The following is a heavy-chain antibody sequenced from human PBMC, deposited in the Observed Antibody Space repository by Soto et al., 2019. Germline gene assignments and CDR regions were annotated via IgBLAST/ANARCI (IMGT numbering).Heavy chain of an antibody. D-gene: IGHD6-19*01. CDR1: GGTFSSYA. J-gene: IGHJ3*02. Sequence: SVKVSCKASGGTFSSYAISWVRQAPGQGLEWMGGIIPIFGTANYAQKFQGRVTITADESTSTAYMELSSLRSEDTAVYYCAKSLWSGWYSNVFDIWGQGTMVTVSS. CDR2: IIPIFGTA. CDR3: AKSLWSGWYSNVFDI. V-gene: IGHV1-69*13.